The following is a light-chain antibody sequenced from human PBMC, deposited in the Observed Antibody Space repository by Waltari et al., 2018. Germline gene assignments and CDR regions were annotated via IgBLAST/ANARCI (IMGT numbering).Light chain of an antibody. CDR3: QQYKSSSYT. CDR2: MAS. V-gene: IGKV1-5*03. J-gene: IGKJ2*01. CDR1: QSIVTW. Sequence: DIQMTQYPSTLSASVGDSVTITCRASQSIVTWLAWYQQKPGKAPKLLIYMASRLEGGVPSRFSASGSGTEFTLTISSLQPDDFATYYCQQYKSSSYTFGQGTKLEI.